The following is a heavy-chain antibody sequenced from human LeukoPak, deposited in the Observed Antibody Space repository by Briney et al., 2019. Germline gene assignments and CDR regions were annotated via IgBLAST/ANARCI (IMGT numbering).Heavy chain of an antibody. CDR3: ARDPYSGNYGAYYYYYMDV. CDR2: ITSSSTYI. V-gene: IGHV3-21*01. D-gene: IGHD1-26*01. J-gene: IGHJ6*03. CDR1: GFTFNNYN. Sequence: GGSLRLSCAASGFTFNNYNMNWVRQAPGKGLEWVSSITSSSTYIYYADSVKGRFTISRDNAKNSLYLQMNSLRPEDTAVYYCARDPYSGNYGAYYYYYMDVWGKGTTVTISS.